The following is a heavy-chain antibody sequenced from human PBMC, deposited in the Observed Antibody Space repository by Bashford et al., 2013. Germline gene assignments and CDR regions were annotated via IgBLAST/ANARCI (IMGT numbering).Heavy chain of an antibody. CDR1: GGSFSGYY. CDR2: INHSGST. J-gene: IGHJ2*01. V-gene: IGHV4-34*01. CDR3: ARLSLSRLVWYFDL. D-gene: IGHD3-9*01. Sequence: SETLSLTCAVYGGSFSGYYWSWIRQPPGKGLEWIGEINHSGSTNYNPSLKSRVTISVDTSKNQFSLKLSSVTAADTAIYYCARLSLSRLVWYFDLWGHGSLVTVSS.